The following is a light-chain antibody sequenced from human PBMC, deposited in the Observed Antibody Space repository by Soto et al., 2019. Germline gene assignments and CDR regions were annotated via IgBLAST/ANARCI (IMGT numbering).Light chain of an antibody. Sequence: IQLTQSPSSLSASVGDRVTITCRASQGISSYLVWYQQKPGKAPKLLIYAASTLPSGVPSRFSGSGSGTDFTLTISSLQPEDFATYYCQHLNSYPLTFGGGTKVEIK. V-gene: IGKV1-9*01. CDR2: AAS. CDR3: QHLNSYPLT. CDR1: QGISSY. J-gene: IGKJ4*01.